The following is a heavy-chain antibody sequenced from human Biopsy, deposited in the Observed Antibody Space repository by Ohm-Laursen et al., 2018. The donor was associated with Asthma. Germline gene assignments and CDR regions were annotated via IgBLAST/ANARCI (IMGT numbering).Heavy chain of an antibody. CDR1: GFVFSQCG. CDR2: VSSDGHNK. J-gene: IGHJ3*02. Sequence: SLRLSCTASGFVFSQCGMHWVRQGPGKGLEWVALVSSDGHNKYYGDSVKGRFTISRDNSRNRLYPQINRLTVEDSAVYFCARQSGQDYGDSSGFDIWGQGTKVAVSA. V-gene: IGHV3-30*03. D-gene: IGHD3-22*01. CDR3: ARQSGQDYGDSSGFDI.